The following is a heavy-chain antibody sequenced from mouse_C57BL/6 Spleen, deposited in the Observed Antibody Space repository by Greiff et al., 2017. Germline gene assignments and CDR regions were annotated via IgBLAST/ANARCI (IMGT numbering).Heavy chain of an antibody. D-gene: IGHD1-1*01. V-gene: IGHV5-17*01. CDR3: ARTITTVVAPFDY. Sequence: DVMLVESGGGLVKPGGSLKLSCAASGFTFSDYGMHWVRQAPEKGLEWVAYISSGSSTIYYADTVKGRFTISRDNAKNTLFLQMTSLRSEDTAMYYCARTITTVVAPFDYWGQGTTLTVSS. CDR1: GFTFSDYG. J-gene: IGHJ2*01. CDR2: ISSGSSTI.